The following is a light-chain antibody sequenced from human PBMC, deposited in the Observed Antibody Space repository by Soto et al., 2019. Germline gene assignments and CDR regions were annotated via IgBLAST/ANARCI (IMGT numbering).Light chain of an antibody. Sequence: DIVMTQSPDSLAVSLGERATINCKSSQSVLYSSKNKNSLVWYQQKPGQPPKLLIYWASTRESGVPDRFSGSGSGTDFTLTISCLQAEDVAVYYCQQHYSDPLTFGGGTKVEIK. V-gene: IGKV4-1*01. J-gene: IGKJ4*01. CDR2: WAS. CDR3: QQHYSDPLT. CDR1: QSVLYSSKNKNS.